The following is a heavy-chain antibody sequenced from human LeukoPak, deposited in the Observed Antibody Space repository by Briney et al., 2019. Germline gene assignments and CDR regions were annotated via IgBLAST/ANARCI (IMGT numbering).Heavy chain of an antibody. CDR3: ARDFWAATGAFEI. J-gene: IGHJ3*02. Sequence: SETLSLTCTVSGDSVNGATFYWAWIRQSPGKGLELIGYTYNRGNTYYNPSLNSRVTISVDTSKNRFSLKLRSVTAADSAVYYCARDFWAATGAFEIWGQGASVTVSS. CDR1: GDSVNGATFY. D-gene: IGHD3/OR15-3a*01. V-gene: IGHV4-61*01. CDR2: TYNRGNT.